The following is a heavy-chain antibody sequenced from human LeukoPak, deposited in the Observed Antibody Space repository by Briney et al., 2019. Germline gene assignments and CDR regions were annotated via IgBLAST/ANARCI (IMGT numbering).Heavy chain of an antibody. CDR3: AGKGRLGRRAFDI. CDR1: GGTFSSYA. V-gene: IGHV1-69*05. Sequence: ASVKVSCKASGGTFSSYAISWVRQAPGQGLEWMGRIIPIFGTANYAQKFQGRVTITTDESTSTAYMELSSLRSEHPAVYYCAGKGRLGRRAFDIWRQGTMVTLSS. CDR2: IIPIFGTA. D-gene: IGHD7-27*01. J-gene: IGHJ3*02.